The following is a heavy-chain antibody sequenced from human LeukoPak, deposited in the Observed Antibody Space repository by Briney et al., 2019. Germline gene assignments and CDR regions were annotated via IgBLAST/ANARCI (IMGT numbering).Heavy chain of an antibody. D-gene: IGHD3-22*01. CDR1: GGSISSGGYY. CDR3: ARARPIHRVIVVVPGYFQH. CDR2: IYYSGST. J-gene: IGHJ1*01. Sequence: SETLSLTCTVSGGSISSGGYYWSWIRQHPGKGLEWIGYIYYSGSTYYNPSLKSRVTISVDTSKNQFSLKLSSVTAADTAVYYCARARPIHRVIVVVPGYFQHWGQGTLVTVSS. V-gene: IGHV4-31*03.